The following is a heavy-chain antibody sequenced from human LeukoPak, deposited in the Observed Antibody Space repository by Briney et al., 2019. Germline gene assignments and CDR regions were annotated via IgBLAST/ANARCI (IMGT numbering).Heavy chain of an antibody. CDR1: GFTFSSYS. J-gene: IGHJ4*02. D-gene: IGHD3-3*01. Sequence: GGSLRLSCAASGFTFSSYSMNWVRQAPGKGLEWVSSISSSSSYIYYADSAKGRFTISRDNAKNSLYLQMNSLRAEDTAVYYCARDRRRFLDNWGQGTLVTVSS. V-gene: IGHV3-21*01. CDR3: ARDRRRFLDN. CDR2: ISSSSSYI.